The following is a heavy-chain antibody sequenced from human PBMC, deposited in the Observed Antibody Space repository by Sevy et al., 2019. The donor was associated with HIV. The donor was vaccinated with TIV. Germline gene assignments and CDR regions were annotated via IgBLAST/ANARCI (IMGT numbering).Heavy chain of an antibody. Sequence: GGSLRLSCAASGFTFSDYYMRWIRQAPGKGLEWVSYISSSGSTIYYADSVKGRFTISRDNAKNSLYLQMNSLRAEDTAVYYCARDLRYYYDSSPFDPWGQGTLVTVSS. CDR2: ISSSGSTI. D-gene: IGHD3-22*01. V-gene: IGHV3-11*01. CDR1: GFTFSDYY. J-gene: IGHJ5*02. CDR3: ARDLRYYYDSSPFDP.